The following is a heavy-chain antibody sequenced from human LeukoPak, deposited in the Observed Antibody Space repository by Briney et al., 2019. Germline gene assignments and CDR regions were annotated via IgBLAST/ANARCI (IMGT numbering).Heavy chain of an antibody. D-gene: IGHD2-15*01. J-gene: IGHJ4*02. V-gene: IGHV4-4*07. CDR2: IYTSGST. CDR3: AREAYCSGGSCYSGPFDY. Sequence: SETLSLTCTVSGGSISSYYWSWIRQPAGKGLEWIGRIYTSGSTNYNPSLKSRVTISVDKPKNQFSLKLSSVTAADTAVYYCAREAYCSGGSCYSGPFDYWGQGTLVTVSS. CDR1: GGSISSYY.